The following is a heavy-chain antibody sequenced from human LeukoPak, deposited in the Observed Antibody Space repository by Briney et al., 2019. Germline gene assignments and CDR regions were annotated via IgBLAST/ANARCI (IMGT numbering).Heavy chain of an antibody. J-gene: IGHJ4*02. D-gene: IGHD3-22*01. CDR1: GFTLDDYA. CDR2: ISWNSVNI. CDR3: AKGTMIVVAVGDYFDY. V-gene: IGHV3-9*03. Sequence: GRSLTLSCAASGFTLDDYAMHWVRQAPGKGLEWVSGISWNSVNIGYADSVKGRFTISRDNAKNSLYLQMNSLRAEDMALYYCAKGTMIVVAVGDYFDYWGQGTLVTVSS.